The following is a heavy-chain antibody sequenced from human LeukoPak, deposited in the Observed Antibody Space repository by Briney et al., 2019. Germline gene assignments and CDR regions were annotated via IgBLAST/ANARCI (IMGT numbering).Heavy chain of an antibody. Sequence: PGTSLRLSCATSGFTFRSHAMHWVRQSPGKGLEWVAQIWYDGSNKYCADSVKGRFTISRDNSKNTLYLQMNSLRAEDTAVYYCAKESTIGGVYYYYGMDVWGQGTTVTVSS. CDR2: IWYDGSNK. J-gene: IGHJ6*02. V-gene: IGHV3-30-3*02. D-gene: IGHD3-3*01. CDR3: AKESTIGGVYYYYGMDV. CDR1: GFTFRSHA.